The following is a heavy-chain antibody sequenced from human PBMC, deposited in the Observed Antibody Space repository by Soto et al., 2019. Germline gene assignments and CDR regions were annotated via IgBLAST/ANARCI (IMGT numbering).Heavy chain of an antibody. Sequence: QLQLQESGPGLVKPSETLSLTCTVSGGSISSSSYYWGWIRQPPGKGLEWIGSIYYSGSTYYNPSLKSRVSISVDTSKNQFSLKLSSVTAADTAVYYCARLRPVGFDPWGQGTLVTVSS. J-gene: IGHJ5*02. V-gene: IGHV4-39*01. CDR3: ARLRPVGFDP. D-gene: IGHD4-17*01. CDR1: GGSISSSSYY. CDR2: IYYSGST.